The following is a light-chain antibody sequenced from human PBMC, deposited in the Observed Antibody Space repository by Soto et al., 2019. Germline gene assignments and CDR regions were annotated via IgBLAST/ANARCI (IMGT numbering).Light chain of an antibody. CDR1: QSVRFY. CDR3: QQRTNWSCT. J-gene: IGKJ1*01. V-gene: IGKV3-11*01. Sequence: EVVLTQSPATLSLSPGQRATLSCRASQSVRFYLAWYQQKPGQTPRLLIYDASKRATGIPARFSGSGFGTDFTLTISSLEPEDFAVYYCQQRTNWSCTFGQGTKVEIK. CDR2: DAS.